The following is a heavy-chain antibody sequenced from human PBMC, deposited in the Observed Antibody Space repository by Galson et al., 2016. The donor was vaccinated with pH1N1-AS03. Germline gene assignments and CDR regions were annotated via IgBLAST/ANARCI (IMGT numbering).Heavy chain of an antibody. Sequence: CAISGDSVSGSRGVAWNWIRQSPSRGLEWLGRTFYWSKWSNEYAESVKSRITIDPDTSNNQFSLHLNSVTPEDTAIYFCARGKNSGFDYWGQGTPVTVSS. CDR1: GDSVSGSRGVA. D-gene: IGHD3-10*01. V-gene: IGHV6-1*01. CDR3: ARGKNSGFDY. J-gene: IGHJ4*02. CDR2: TFYWSKWSN.